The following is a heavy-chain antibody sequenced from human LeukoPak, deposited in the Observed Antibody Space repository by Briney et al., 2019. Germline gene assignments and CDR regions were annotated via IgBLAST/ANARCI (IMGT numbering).Heavy chain of an antibody. CDR3: ARVTEKQYLPFDS. V-gene: IGHV6-1*01. J-gene: IGHJ4*02. D-gene: IGHD6-19*01. CDR2: TYYRSRSYN. CDR1: GDSVSSNSAA. Sequence: TSHTLSLTCAISGDSVSSNSAAWNWIRQSPSRGLERLGRTYYRSRSYNEYALSVKSRITINPDTSKNQFSLQLNSVTPEDTAVYYCARVTEKQYLPFDSWGQGTLVTVSS.